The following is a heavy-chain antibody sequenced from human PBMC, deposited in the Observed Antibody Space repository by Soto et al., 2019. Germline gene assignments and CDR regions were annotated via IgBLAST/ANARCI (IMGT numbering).Heavy chain of an antibody. D-gene: IGHD3-3*01. CDR1: GGSITSGDNY. CDR3: ARTYWSGWGRRLFDS. J-gene: IGHJ4*02. Sequence: SETLSLTCTVSGGSITSGDNYWSWFRQPPGKGLEWIGYIYYSRHTYYNPSLKSRLTISVDTSKNRCSLRLSSVTAADTAVYLCARTYWSGWGRRLFDSCRREARVTVSS. V-gene: IGHV4-30-4*01. CDR2: IYYSRHT.